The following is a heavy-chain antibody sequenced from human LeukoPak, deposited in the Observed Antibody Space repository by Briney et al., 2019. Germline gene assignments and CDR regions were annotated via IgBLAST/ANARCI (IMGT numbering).Heavy chain of an antibody. V-gene: IGHV3-30*04. CDR3: AKGQSVFDI. D-gene: IGHD4-11*01. CDR1: GFTFSSYA. CDR2: ISYDGSNK. J-gene: IGHJ3*02. Sequence: GGSLRLSCAASGFTFSSYAMHWVRQAPGKGLEWVAVISYDGSNKYYADSVKGRFTISRDNAKNSLYLQMNSLRAEDTALYYCAKGQSVFDIWGQGTMVTVSS.